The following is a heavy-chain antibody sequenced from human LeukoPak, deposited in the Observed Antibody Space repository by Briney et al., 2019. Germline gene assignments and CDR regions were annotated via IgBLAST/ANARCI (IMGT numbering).Heavy chain of an antibody. J-gene: IGHJ4*02. CDR2: IYYSGDT. CDR1: GGSITSSSNY. CDR3: AREGYTVTTFAY. Sequence: SETLSLTCTVSGGSITSSSNYWGWIRQPPGKGLEWIGSIYYSGDTSNNPSLQSRVTISVDTSKNQFSLKLSSVTAADTAVYYCAREGYTVTTFAYWGQGTLVTVSS. D-gene: IGHD4-11*01. V-gene: IGHV4-39*07.